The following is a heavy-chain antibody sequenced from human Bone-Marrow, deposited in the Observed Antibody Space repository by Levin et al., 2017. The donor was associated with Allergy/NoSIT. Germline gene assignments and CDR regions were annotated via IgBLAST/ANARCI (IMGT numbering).Heavy chain of an antibody. Sequence: SQTLSLTCTVSGASISSFYWSWIRQPPGKGLEWIGYIYYSGSTNYSPSLKSRVSMSADMSRNQVYLTMSSVNAADTAVYYCARQAVPAAMNGFDSWGQGTLVTVSS. CDR1: GASISSFY. V-gene: IGHV4-59*08. D-gene: IGHD2-2*01. CDR3: ARQAVPAAMNGFDS. CDR2: IYYSGST. J-gene: IGHJ5*01.